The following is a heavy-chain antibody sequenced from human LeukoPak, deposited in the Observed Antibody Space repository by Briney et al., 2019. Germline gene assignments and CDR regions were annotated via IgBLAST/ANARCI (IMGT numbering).Heavy chain of an antibody. CDR2: IYYSGGT. D-gene: IGHD3-22*01. CDR1: GGSIRGYF. V-gene: IGHV4-59*08. CDR3: ARHERNGGYYDY. Sequence: SETLSLTCTVSGGSIRGYFGRWIRQPPGKGLEWIGYIYYSGGTDYNPALKSRVAISVDTSKNQFSLQLSSVTAADTAVYYCARHERNGGYYDYWGQGTLVTVSS. J-gene: IGHJ4*02.